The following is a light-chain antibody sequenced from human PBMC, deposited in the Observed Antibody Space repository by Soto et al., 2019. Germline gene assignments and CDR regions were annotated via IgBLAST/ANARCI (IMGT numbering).Light chain of an antibody. CDR1: NIGSKS. CDR2: DDS. V-gene: IGLV3-21*02. CDR3: QVWDTSRDPVV. J-gene: IGLJ2*01. Sequence: SYELTQPPSVSVAPGQTARITCGENNIGSKSVHWYQQRPGQAPVLVVSDDSDRPSGIPERFSGSNSGITATLTISRVEAGDEADYYCQVWDTSRDPVVFGGGTKLTVL.